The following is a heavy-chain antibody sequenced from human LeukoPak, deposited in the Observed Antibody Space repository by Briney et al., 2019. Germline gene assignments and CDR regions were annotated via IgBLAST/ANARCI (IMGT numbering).Heavy chain of an antibody. CDR2: ISSSSSTI. J-gene: IGHJ4*02. V-gene: IGHV3-48*01. D-gene: IGHD1-26*01. Sequence: GGSLRLSCAASGFTVSSNYMSWVRQAPGKGLEWVSYISSSSSTIYYADSVKGRFTISRDNAKNSLYLQMNSLRAEDTAVYYCAREDRIVGASFDYWGQGTLVTVSS. CDR3: AREDRIVGASFDY. CDR1: GFTVSSNY.